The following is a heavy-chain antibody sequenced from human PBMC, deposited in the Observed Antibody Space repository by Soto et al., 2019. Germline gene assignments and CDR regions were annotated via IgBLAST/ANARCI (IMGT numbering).Heavy chain of an antibody. CDR1: GYTFTSYA. V-gene: IGHV1-3*01. D-gene: IGHD2-21*02. J-gene: IGHJ4*02. CDR2: INAGNGNT. Sequence: QVQLVQSGAEVKKPGASVKVSCKASGYTFTSYAMHWVRQAPGQRLEWMGWINAGNGNTKYSQKFQGRVTITRDTSASTAYMELSSLRSEDTAVYYCAGGASDWRYFDYWGQGTLVTVSS. CDR3: AGGASDWRYFDY.